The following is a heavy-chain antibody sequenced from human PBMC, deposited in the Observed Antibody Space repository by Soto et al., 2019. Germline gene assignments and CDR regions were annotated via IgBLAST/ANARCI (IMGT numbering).Heavy chain of an antibody. D-gene: IGHD3-9*01. CDR3: ARPASGLRYFDWFGGGGYYYYYMDV. CDR2: MNPNSGNT. V-gene: IGHV1-8*01. CDR1: GYTFTSYD. Sequence: GASVKVSCKASGYTFTSYDINWVRQATGQGLEWMGWMNPNSGNTGYAQKFQGRVTMTRSTSISTAYMELSSLRSEDTAVYYCARPASGLRYFDWFGGGGYYYYYMDVWGKGTTVTVSS. J-gene: IGHJ6*03.